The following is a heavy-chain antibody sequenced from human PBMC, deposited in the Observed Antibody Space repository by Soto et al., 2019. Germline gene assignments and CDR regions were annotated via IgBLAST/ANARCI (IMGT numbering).Heavy chain of an antibody. CDR2: ISAYNGNK. Sequence: QVQLVQSGAEVKKPGASVKVSCKASGYSFTSYGVTWVRQAPVQGLEWMGWISAYNGNKKYAQKLQGRVTMTTDTSTSTAYMELRSLRSDDTAVYYCARDLGQQLVDYWGQGTLVTVSS. D-gene: IGHD6-13*01. V-gene: IGHV1-18*01. CDR1: GYSFTSYG. CDR3: ARDLGQQLVDY. J-gene: IGHJ4*02.